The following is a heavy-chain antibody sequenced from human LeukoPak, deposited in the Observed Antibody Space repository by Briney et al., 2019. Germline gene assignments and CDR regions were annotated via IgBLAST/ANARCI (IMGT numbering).Heavy chain of an antibody. V-gene: IGHV4-38-2*02. D-gene: IGHD6-6*01. CDR2: IYHSGST. Sequence: SETLSLTCTVSGCSISSGYYWGWIRQPPGKGLEWIGSIYHSGSTYYNPSLKSRVTISVDTSKNQFSLKLSSVTAADTAVYYCARDSGDSSPSNEPYNWFDPWGQGTLVTVSS. CDR1: GCSISSGYY. J-gene: IGHJ5*02. CDR3: ARDSGDSSPSNEPYNWFDP.